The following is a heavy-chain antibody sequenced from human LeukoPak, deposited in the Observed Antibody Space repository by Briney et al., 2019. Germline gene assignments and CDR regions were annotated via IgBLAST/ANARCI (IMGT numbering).Heavy chain of an antibody. CDR3: AKNLYCGGGSCYPSALGMDV. J-gene: IGHJ6*02. Sequence: GGSLRLSCAASGFTFSSYSMNWVRQAPGKGLEWVSSISSSSSYIYYADSVKGRFTISRDNAKNSLYLQMNSLRAEDTAVYYCAKNLYCGGGSCYPSALGMDVWGQGTTVTVSS. CDR2: ISSSSSYI. CDR1: GFTFSSYS. V-gene: IGHV3-21*01. D-gene: IGHD2-15*01.